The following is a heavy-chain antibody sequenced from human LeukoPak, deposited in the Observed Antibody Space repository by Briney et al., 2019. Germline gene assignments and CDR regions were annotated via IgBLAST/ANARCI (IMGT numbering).Heavy chain of an antibody. D-gene: IGHD3-10*01. Sequence: SETLSLTCTVSGGSISSGDYYWSWIRQPPGKGLEWIGYIYYSGSTYYNPSHKSRVTISVDTSKNPFSLKLSSVTAADTAVYYCARDLWAMVRGVSAKYYYYYGMDVWGQGTTVTVSS. CDR2: IYYSGST. J-gene: IGHJ6*02. CDR1: GGSISSGDYY. CDR3: ARDLWAMVRGVSAKYYYYYGMDV. V-gene: IGHV4-30-4*01.